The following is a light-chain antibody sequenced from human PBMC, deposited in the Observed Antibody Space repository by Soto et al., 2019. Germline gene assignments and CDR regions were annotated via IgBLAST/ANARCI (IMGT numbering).Light chain of an antibody. CDR3: CSYAGSSTYV. CDR2: EGN. V-gene: IGLV2-23*01. Sequence: QSALTQPASVSGSPGQSITISCTGTSSDVGSYNLVSWYQQHPDKAPKLIIYEGNKRPSGVSNRFSGSKSGNTASLTISGLQAEDEADYYCCSYAGSSTYVFGTGTKLTVL. CDR1: SSDVGSYNL. J-gene: IGLJ1*01.